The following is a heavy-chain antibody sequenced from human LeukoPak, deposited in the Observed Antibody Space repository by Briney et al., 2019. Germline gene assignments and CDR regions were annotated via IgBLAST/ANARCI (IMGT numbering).Heavy chain of an antibody. CDR3: ARDRETWTTRFGFDY. V-gene: IGHV3-21*01. Sequence: GGSLRLSCEASGFTFTTYSMTWVRQAPGKGLEWVSIISSGSSAIFSADALKGRFTISRDDAKNLLYLQMNSLRAEDTAVYYCARDRETWTTRFGFDYWGQGTLVTVSS. D-gene: IGHD3-16*01. J-gene: IGHJ4*02. CDR1: GFTFTTYS. CDR2: ISSGSSAI.